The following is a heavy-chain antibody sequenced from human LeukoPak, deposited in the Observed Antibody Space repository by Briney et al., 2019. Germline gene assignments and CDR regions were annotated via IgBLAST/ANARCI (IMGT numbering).Heavy chain of an antibody. CDR2: IYSGGST. V-gene: IGHV3-66*01. Sequence: GGSLRLSCAASGFTVSSNYMSWVRQAPGKGLEWVSVIYSGGSTYYADSVKGRFTISRDNSKNTLYLQMNSLRAEDTAVYYCHSGWYPSLYYYGMDVWGQGTTVTVSS. D-gene: IGHD6-19*01. CDR1: GFTVSSNY. J-gene: IGHJ6*02. CDR3: HSGWYPSLYYYGMDV.